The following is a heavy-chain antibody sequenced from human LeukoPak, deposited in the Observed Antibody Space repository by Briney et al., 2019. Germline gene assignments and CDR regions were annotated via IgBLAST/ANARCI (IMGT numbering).Heavy chain of an antibody. CDR1: GFTFSSYA. D-gene: IGHD3-22*01. J-gene: IGHJ4*02. V-gene: IGHV3-30*04. Sequence: PGGSLRLSCAASGFTFSSYAMHWVRQAPGKGLEWVAVISYDGSNKFYADSVKGRFTISRDNSKNTLYLQMNSLRAEDTAVYYCASPSYYYDSSGYYYRPYYFDYWGQGTLVTVSS. CDR2: ISYDGSNK. CDR3: ASPSYYYDSSGYYYRPYYFDY.